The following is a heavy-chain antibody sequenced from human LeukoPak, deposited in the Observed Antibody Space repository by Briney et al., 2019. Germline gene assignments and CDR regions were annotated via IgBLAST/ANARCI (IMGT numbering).Heavy chain of an antibody. CDR1: GGSISSYY. D-gene: IGHD1-14*01. V-gene: IGHV4-4*07. Sequence: SETLSLTCTVSGGSISSYYWSWIRQPAGKGLEWIGRIYTSGSTNYNPPLKSRVTMSVDTSKNQFSLKLSSVTAADTAVYYCARDAHPGFSSYYYSMDVWGKGTTVTVSS. J-gene: IGHJ6*03. CDR3: ARDAHPGFSSYYYSMDV. CDR2: IYTSGST.